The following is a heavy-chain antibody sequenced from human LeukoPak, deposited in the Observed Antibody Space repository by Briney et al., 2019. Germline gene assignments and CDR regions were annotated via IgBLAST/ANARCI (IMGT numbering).Heavy chain of an antibody. J-gene: IGHJ6*02. V-gene: IGHV3-30*18. D-gene: IGHD3-10*01. CDR3: AKAMAPYYYYYGMDV. CDR2: ISYDGSNK. CDR1: GFTFSSYG. Sequence: GRSLRLSCAASGFTFSSYGMHWVRQAPGKGLEWVAVISYDGSNKYYADSVKGRFTISRDNSKNTLYLQMNSLRAEDTAVYYCAKAMAPYYYYYGMDVWGQGTTVTVSS.